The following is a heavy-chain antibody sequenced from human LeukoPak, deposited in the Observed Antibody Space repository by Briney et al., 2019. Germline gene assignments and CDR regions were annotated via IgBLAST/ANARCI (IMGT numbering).Heavy chain of an antibody. CDR2: IKQDGSEK. J-gene: IGHJ4*02. Sequence: GGSLRLSCAASGFTFRSYWMSWVRQAQGKGLEWVASIKQDGSEKRYVDSVKGRFTISRDNAENSLYLRMNSLRTEDTAVYYCARRAYLPFDYWGQGTLVTVSS. CDR1: GFTFRSYW. CDR3: ARRAYLPFDY. V-gene: IGHV3-7*03.